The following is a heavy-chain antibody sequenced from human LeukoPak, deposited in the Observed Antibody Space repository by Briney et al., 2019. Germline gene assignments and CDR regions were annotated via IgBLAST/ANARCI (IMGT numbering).Heavy chain of an antibody. Sequence: PGRSLRLSCAASGFTFSSYGMHWVRQAPGKGLEWVSVIYSGDTTFYADSVRGKFTISRDNSKNTLYLQMNSLRAEDTAVYYCASILRSSSGYYFDYWGQGTLVTVSS. CDR1: GFTFSSYG. D-gene: IGHD3-10*01. J-gene: IGHJ4*02. V-gene: IGHV3-66*01. CDR3: ASILRSSSGYYFDY. CDR2: IYSGDTT.